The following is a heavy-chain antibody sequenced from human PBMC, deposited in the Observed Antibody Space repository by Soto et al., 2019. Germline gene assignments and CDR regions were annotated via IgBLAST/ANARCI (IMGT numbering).Heavy chain of an antibody. CDR3: TGGGASGY. CDR2: ISRDGGTK. CDR1: GFTVSTYG. J-gene: IGHJ4*02. D-gene: IGHD2-8*02. Sequence: QVQLVESGGGVVQPGRSLRLSCAVSGFTVSTYGMHWVRQAPGKGLEWVAVISRDGGTKYYADSVKGRFTISRDNSRNTLVLEMNSLRGDDMAVYSCTGGGASGYWGQGTLVTVSS. V-gene: IGHV3-30*03.